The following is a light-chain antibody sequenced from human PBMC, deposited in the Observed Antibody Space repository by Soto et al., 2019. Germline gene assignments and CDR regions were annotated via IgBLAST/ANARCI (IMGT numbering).Light chain of an antibody. CDR2: AAY. Sequence: DIQMTQSPSSLSTSVGDRVTITCRASQSISDYLNWYKQKPGKVPKRLISAAYRLQSGDLSRFSGSGYGTHYTLTISSLQPDDFARYYFQLCYITPWTFGQRTRVQIK. V-gene: IGKV1-39*01. J-gene: IGKJ1*01. CDR1: QSISDY. CDR3: QLCYITPWT.